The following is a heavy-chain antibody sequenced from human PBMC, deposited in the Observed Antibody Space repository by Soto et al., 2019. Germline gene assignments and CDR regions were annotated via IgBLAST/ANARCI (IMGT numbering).Heavy chain of an antibody. CDR3: ARRYGYSFDY. CDR2: IYYSGST. CDR1: GGSIRSYY. J-gene: IGHJ4*02. Sequence: PSETLSLTCTVSGGSIRSYYWSWFRQPPGKGLEWIGYIYYSGSTNYNPSLKSRVTISVDTSKNQFSLKLGSVTAADTAVYYCARRYGYSFDYWGQGTLVTVSS. D-gene: IGHD5-18*01. V-gene: IGHV4-59*01.